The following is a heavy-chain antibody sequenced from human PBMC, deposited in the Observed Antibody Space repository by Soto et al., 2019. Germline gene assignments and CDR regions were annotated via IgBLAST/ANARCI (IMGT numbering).Heavy chain of an antibody. J-gene: IGHJ4*02. CDR1: GYTFTSYG. V-gene: IGHV1-18*01. D-gene: IGHD5-18*01. CDR2: ISAYNGNT. Sequence: VASVKVSCKASGYTFTSYGISWVRQAPGQGLEWMGWISAYNGNTNYAQKLQGRVTMTTDTSTSTAYLELRSLRSEDTAVYYCARGRRPAASEYFEYWGQGSLDTVCS. CDR3: ARGRRPAASEYFEY.